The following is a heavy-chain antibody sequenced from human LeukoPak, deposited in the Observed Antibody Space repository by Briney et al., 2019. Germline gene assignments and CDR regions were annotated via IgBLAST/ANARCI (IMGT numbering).Heavy chain of an antibody. CDR1: GGSISSSSYY. CDR3: AGQGRPGFASGY. Sequence: SETLSLTCTVSGGSISSSSYYWGWIRQPPGKGLEWIGSIYYGGSTFYNPSLKSRFTISVYTSKNQFSLKLSSVTAADTAVYYCAGQGRPGFASGYWGQGTLVTVSS. CDR2: IYYGGST. J-gene: IGHJ4*02. V-gene: IGHV4-39*01. D-gene: IGHD3-10*01.